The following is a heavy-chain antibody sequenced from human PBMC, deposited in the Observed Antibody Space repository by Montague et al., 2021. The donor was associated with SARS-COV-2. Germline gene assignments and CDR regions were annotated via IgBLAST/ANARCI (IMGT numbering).Heavy chain of an antibody. CDR3: ARDSHYYDSSGHFDY. V-gene: IGHV4-61*08. J-gene: IGHJ4*02. CDR2: IYYSGTT. Sequence: SETLSLTCTVSGNSVNTGGYYWSWIRQLPGKGLEWIGYIYYSGTTSYNPSLQSRLIISVDTSKNQFSLKLSSVTAADTAVYYCARDSHYYDSSGHFDYWGQGTLVTVSS. D-gene: IGHD3-22*01. CDR1: GNSVNTGGYY.